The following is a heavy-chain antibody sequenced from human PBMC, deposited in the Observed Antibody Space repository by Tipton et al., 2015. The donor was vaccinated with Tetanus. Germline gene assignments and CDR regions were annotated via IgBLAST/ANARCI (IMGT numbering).Heavy chain of an antibody. CDR1: GFAFSSYL. V-gene: IGHV3-23*01. Sequence: SLRLSCAASGFAFSSYLMTWVRQAPGKGLEWVSGISGSGGSTYYADSVKGRFTISRDNSKNTLYLQMNSLRAEDTAVYYCAKEGLSAFDYWGQGTLVSVSS. D-gene: IGHD6-13*01. CDR2: ISGSGGST. J-gene: IGHJ4*02. CDR3: AKEGLSAFDY.